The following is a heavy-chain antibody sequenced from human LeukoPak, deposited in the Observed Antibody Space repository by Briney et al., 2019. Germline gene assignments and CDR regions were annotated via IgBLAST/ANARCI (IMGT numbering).Heavy chain of an antibody. CDR2: SYHSGST. CDR3: ARTASSITIFGVVIHNWFDP. D-gene: IGHD3-3*01. CDR1: GYSISSGDF. Sequence: PAGTLCLTCTVSGYSISSGDFWGWIREPAGRGLGWIGSSYHSGSTYYDPSLKSRVTISVDTSKNQFSLKLSTLTAADTAVYYCARTASSITIFGVVIHNWFDPWGQGTLVTVSS. V-gene: IGHV4-38-2*02. J-gene: IGHJ5*02.